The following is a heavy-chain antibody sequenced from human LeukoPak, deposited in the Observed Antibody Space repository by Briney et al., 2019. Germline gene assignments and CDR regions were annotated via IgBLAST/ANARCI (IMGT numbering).Heavy chain of an antibody. CDR2: INHSGST. V-gene: IGHV4-34*01. J-gene: IGHJ4*02. D-gene: IGHD1-26*01. CDR3: ARVYGSYEGDTRDY. Sequence: SETLSLTCAVYGGSFSGYYWSWIRQPPGKGLEWIGEINHSGSTNYNPSLKSRVTISVDTSKNQFSLKLSSVTAADTAVYYCARVYGSYEGDTRDYWGQGTLVTVSP. CDR1: GGSFSGYY.